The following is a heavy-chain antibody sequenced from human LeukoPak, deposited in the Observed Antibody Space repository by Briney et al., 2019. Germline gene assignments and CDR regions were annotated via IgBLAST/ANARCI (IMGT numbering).Heavy chain of an antibody. J-gene: IGHJ4*02. V-gene: IGHV4-34*01. D-gene: IGHD2-2*01. CDR2: INHSGST. CDR1: GGSFSGYY. Sequence: PSETLSLTCAVYGGSFSGYYWSWIRQPPGKGLEWIGEINHSGSTNYNPSLKSRVTISVDTSRNQFSLKLSSVTAADTAVYYCARLTRLASRPAASLRQDYWGQGTLVTVSS. CDR3: ARLTRLASRPAASLRQDY.